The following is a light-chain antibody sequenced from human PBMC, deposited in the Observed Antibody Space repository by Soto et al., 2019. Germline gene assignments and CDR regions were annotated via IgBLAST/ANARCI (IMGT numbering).Light chain of an antibody. CDR1: KSISNW. V-gene: IGKV1-5*03. CDR3: QQYNTYSWT. Sequence: DIQMTQSPSTLSASVGDRVTITCRASKSISNWLAWYQQKPGKAPKVLIYKASTLEGGVPSRFSGIGSGTEFTLSVSSLQPDDFATYYYQQYNTYSWTFGQGTKVEI. CDR2: KAS. J-gene: IGKJ1*01.